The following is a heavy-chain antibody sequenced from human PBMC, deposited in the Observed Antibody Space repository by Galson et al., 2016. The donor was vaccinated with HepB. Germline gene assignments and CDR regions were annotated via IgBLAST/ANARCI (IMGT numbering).Heavy chain of an antibody. CDR1: GDSVSSKSAA. D-gene: IGHD6-19*01. Sequence: CAISGDSVSSKSAAWNWIRQSPSRGLEWLGRTYYRSKWFTDSPLSVRSRLTITADTSKNQVSLQLNSVTPEDTGVYFCARDPSAVGVRRAVAGTFDYWGQGTLVIVSS. CDR3: ARDPSAVGVRRAVAGTFDY. V-gene: IGHV6-1*01. J-gene: IGHJ4*02. CDR2: TYYRSKWFT.